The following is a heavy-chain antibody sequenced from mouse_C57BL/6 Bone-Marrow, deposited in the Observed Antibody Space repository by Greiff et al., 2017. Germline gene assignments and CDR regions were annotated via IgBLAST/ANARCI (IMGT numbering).Heavy chain of an antibody. V-gene: IGHV5-17*01. CDR3: ARLASYYFDY. CDR2: ISSGSSTI. CDR1: GFTFSDYG. Sequence: EVMLVESGGGLVKPGGSLKLSCAASGFTFSDYGMHWVRQAPEKGLEWVAYISSGSSTIYYADTVKGRFTISRDNATNTLFLQMTSLRSEDTAMYYCARLASYYFDYWGQGTTLTVSS. J-gene: IGHJ2*01.